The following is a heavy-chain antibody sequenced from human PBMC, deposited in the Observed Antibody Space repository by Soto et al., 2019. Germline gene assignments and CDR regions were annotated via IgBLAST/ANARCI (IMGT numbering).Heavy chain of an antibody. CDR1: GYTLSQIP. CDR3: ATGRIEARPMDV. Sequence: ASVKVSCKVSGYTLSQIPIHWLRQAPGKGLEWMGGFDPEDGETIYAQKFQGRVTLTEDTSTDTAYMELSSLRSEDTAVYYCATGRIEARPMDVWGKGTTVTVSS. CDR2: FDPEDGET. V-gene: IGHV1-24*01. D-gene: IGHD6-6*01. J-gene: IGHJ6*03.